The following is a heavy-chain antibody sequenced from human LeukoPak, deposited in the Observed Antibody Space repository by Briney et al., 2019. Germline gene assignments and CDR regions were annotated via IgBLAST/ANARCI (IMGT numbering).Heavy chain of an antibody. J-gene: IGHJ4*02. D-gene: IGHD3-22*01. CDR3: AKLAPTYYYFYLFDY. Sequence: GGSLRLSCAASGFTVSSNYMSWVRQAPGKGLEWVSAISGSGGSTYYADSVKGRFTISRDNSKNTLYLQMNSLRAEDTAVYYCAKLAPTYYYFYLFDYWGQGTLVTVSS. CDR1: GFTVSSNY. V-gene: IGHV3-23*01. CDR2: ISGSGGST.